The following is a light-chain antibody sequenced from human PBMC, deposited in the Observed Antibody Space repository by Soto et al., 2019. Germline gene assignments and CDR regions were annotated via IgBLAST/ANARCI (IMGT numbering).Light chain of an antibody. CDR1: SSNIGSNT. J-gene: IGLJ2*01. V-gene: IGLV1-44*01. CDR3: AAWDDSLNVVV. CDR2: SNN. Sequence: QSVLTQPPSASGTPGQRVTISCSGSSSNIGSNTVNWYQQLPGTAPKLLIYSNNQRPSGVPDRFSGSNSGTSASLAISGLQSEDEADYYCAAWDDSLNVVVFGGGTQLTVL.